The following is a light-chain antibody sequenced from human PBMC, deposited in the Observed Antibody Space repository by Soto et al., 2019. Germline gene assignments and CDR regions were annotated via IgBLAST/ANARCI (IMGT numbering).Light chain of an antibody. CDR2: TNN. CDR1: STNIGRNS. Sequence: QSVLTQPPSASGTPGQRVSISCSGSSTNIGRNSISWYQYLPGTAPKLLIYTNNQRPSGVPARFSGSKSGTSASLAISGLQSEDEADYYCAAWDDSLSGWVFGGGTKVTVL. V-gene: IGLV1-44*01. J-gene: IGLJ3*02. CDR3: AAWDDSLSGWV.